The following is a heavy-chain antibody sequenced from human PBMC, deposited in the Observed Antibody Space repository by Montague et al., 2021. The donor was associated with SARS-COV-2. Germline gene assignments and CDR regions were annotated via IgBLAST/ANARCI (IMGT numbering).Heavy chain of an antibody. CDR1: VFTVSSYE. J-gene: IGHJ6*03. Sequence: SLRLSCAASVFTVSSYEMNLVRQAPGKGLEWVSYISSSGSTIYYSDSVXGRFTISRDNAKNSLYLQMNSLRAEDTAVYYCARDQLKAQWPYYYYYMDVWGKGTTVTVSS. D-gene: IGHD2-8*01. CDR3: ARDQLKAQWPYYYYYMDV. CDR2: ISSSGSTI. V-gene: IGHV3-48*03.